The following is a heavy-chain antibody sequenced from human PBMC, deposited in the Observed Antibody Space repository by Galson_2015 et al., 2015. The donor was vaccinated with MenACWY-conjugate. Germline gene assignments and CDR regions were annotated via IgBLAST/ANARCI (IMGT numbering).Heavy chain of an antibody. D-gene: IGHD5-24*01. V-gene: IGHV6-1*01. Sequence: CAISGDSVSSNSAAWNWIGQSPSRGLEWLGRTYYRSKWYNDYAVSVESRITINPDTSKNQFSLKLSSVTAADTAVYYCARGRGVSVRDGYNYIPFFDYWGQGTLVTVSS. CDR2: TYYRSKWYN. J-gene: IGHJ4*02. CDR1: GDSVSSNSAA. CDR3: ARGRGVSVRDGYNYIPFFDY.